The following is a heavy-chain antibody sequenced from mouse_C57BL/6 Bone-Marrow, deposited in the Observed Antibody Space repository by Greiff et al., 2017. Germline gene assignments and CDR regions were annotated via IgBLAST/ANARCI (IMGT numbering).Heavy chain of an antibody. CDR2: IDPENGDT. CDR1: GFNIKDDY. CDR3: TTYGSYWYFDV. J-gene: IGHJ1*03. Sequence: EVQLQQSGAELVRPGASVKLSCTASGFNIKDDYMHWVKQRPEQGLEWIGWIDPENGDTEYASKFQGKATITADTSSNPAYLQLSSLTSEDTAVYYCTTYGSYWYFDVWGTGTTVTVSS. V-gene: IGHV14-4*01. D-gene: IGHD2-2*01.